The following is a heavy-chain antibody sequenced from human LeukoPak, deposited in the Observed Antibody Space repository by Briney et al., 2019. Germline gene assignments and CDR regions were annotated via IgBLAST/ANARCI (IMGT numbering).Heavy chain of an antibody. CDR2: IIPIFGTA. D-gene: IGHD6-13*01. Sequence: SVKVSCKASGGAFSSYAISWVRQAPGQGREWMGGIIPIFGTANYAQKFQGRVTITTDESTSTAYMELSSLRSEDTAVYYCASQSSWGTFFDYWGQGTLVTVSS. CDR1: GGAFSSYA. J-gene: IGHJ4*02. V-gene: IGHV1-69*05. CDR3: ASQSSWGTFFDY.